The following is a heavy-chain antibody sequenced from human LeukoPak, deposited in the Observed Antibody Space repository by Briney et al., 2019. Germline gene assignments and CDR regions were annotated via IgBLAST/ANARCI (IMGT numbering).Heavy chain of an antibody. V-gene: IGHV3-43*02. CDR2: ISGDGSMT. CDR3: AKGGPYHDGSGPLDV. J-gene: IGHJ6*04. CDR1: GFTFGDYA. D-gene: IGHD3-22*01. Sequence: PGGSLRLSCAASGFTFGDYAMHWVRQVPGEGLEWVSLISGDGSMTYYADSVKGRFTISRVNSKNSLYLQLNSLTTEDTAFFYCAKGGPYHDGSGPLDVWGKGTTVTVSS.